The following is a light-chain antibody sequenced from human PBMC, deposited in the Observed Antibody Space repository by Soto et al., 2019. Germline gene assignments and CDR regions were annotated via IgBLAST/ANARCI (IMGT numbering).Light chain of an antibody. V-gene: IGLV1-51*01. CDR3: GTWHSDSYV. CDR2: DNN. CDR1: SSNIGSND. J-gene: IGLJ1*01. Sequence: QSVLTQPPSVSAAPGQKVTIPCSGGSSNIGSNDVCWYQQVPGTAPKVLIYDNNKRPSGIPDRFSGSKSGTSATLGISGIQTGDEADYYCGTWHSDSYVFGSGTKVTVL.